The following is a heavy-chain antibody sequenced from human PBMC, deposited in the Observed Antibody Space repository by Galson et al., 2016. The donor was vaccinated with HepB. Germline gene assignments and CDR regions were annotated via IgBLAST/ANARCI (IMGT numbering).Heavy chain of an antibody. V-gene: IGHV3-48*04. CDR2: ISRSSSAI. J-gene: IGHJ6*02. CDR3: AREGIIGDSYYYAMDV. Sequence: SLRLSCAASGFTFSIYSMNWVRQAPGKGLEWVSYISRSSSAIYYADSVRGRLTISRDNAKNSLYLQMNSLRAEDTAVYYCAREGIIGDSYYYAMDVWGQGTTVTVSS. D-gene: IGHD3-10*01. CDR1: GFTFSIYS.